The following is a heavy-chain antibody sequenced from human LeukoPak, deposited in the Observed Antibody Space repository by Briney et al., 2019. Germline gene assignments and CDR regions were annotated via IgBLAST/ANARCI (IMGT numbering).Heavy chain of an antibody. CDR3: ARDLYQFDSSGYYDYYDMDV. J-gene: IGHJ6*02. Sequence: ASVKVSCQASGYTFTDLYVHWVRQAPGQGLEWMGRINPNSGDTNYAQKFQGRVTMTRDTSITTAYMELSRLRSDDTAVYYCARDLYQFDSSGYYDYYDMDVWGQGTTVTVSS. CDR2: INPNSGDT. V-gene: IGHV1-2*06. D-gene: IGHD3-22*01. CDR1: GYTFTDLY.